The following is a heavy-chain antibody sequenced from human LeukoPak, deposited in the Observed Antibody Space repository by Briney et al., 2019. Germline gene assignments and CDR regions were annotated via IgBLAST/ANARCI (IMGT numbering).Heavy chain of an antibody. Sequence: GASVKVSCKVSGYTFTNYAMNWVRQAPGQGLEWMGWINTKTGNPTYAQGFTGRFVFSSDTSVSTAYLQLSSLKAEDTAVYYCARISSGWPYWGQGTLVTVSS. V-gene: IGHV7-4-1*02. D-gene: IGHD6-25*01. CDR1: GYTFTNYA. J-gene: IGHJ4*02. CDR2: INTKTGNP. CDR3: ARISSGWPY.